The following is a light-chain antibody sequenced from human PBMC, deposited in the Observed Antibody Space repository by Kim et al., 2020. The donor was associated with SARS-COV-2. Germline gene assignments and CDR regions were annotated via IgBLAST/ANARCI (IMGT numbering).Light chain of an antibody. Sequence: DVQMTQSPSAMSASVGDSVTITCRASQAIGNYLVWFQQKPGKVPKRLIYAASALESGVPSRFSGSGSGTEFTLTISSLQPEDAATYFCLQHNVYPLTFGGGTKVEIK. V-gene: IGKV1-17*03. J-gene: IGKJ4*01. CDR2: AAS. CDR3: LQHNVYPLT. CDR1: QAIGNY.